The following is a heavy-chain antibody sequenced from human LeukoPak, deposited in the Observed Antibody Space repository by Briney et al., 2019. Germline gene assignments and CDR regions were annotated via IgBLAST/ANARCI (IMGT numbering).Heavy chain of an antibody. D-gene: IGHD4-17*01. CDR2: ISSTSTYI. CDR3: ASDDYGDYEDGFDI. CDR1: GFTFSRAT. V-gene: IGHV3-21*01. Sequence: PGGSLRLSCVVSGFTFSRATMNWVRQAPGKGLEWVSSISSTSTYISYADPVKGRFTISRDNAKKSLYLQMNGLRGEDTAMYYCASDDYGDYEDGFDIWGQGTMVTVSS. J-gene: IGHJ3*02.